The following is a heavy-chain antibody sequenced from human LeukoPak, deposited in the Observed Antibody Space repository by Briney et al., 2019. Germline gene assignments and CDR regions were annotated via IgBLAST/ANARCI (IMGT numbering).Heavy chain of an antibody. CDR3: AKGYYYDSSGYPLLDYYYYYGMDV. CDR1: GFTFSSYA. Sequence: GGSLRLSCAASGFTFSSYAMHWVRQAPGKGLEWVAVISYDGSNKYYADSVKGRFTISRDNSKNTLYLQMNSLRAEDTAVYYCAKGYYYDSSGYPLLDYYYYYGMDVWGQGTTVTVSS. CDR2: ISYDGSNK. D-gene: IGHD3-22*01. J-gene: IGHJ6*02. V-gene: IGHV3-30-3*01.